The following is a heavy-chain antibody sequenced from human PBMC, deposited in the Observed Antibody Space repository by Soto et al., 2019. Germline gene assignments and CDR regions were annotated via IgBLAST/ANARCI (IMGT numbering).Heavy chain of an antibody. V-gene: IGHV3-74*03. CDR3: VRGDGDYYDGNGYLGRH. J-gene: IGHJ4*02. CDR2: LKSDGSGT. D-gene: IGHD3-22*01. Sequence: EVQLVESGGGLVQPGGSLRLSCAVSGFTFSNYWMHWVLQAPGKELVWVSRLKSDGSGTMYADSVKGRLTISRDNAKNTLYLQMNRLRAEDTAVSYCVRGDGDYYDGNGYLGRHWGQGTLVTVSS. CDR1: GFTFSNYW.